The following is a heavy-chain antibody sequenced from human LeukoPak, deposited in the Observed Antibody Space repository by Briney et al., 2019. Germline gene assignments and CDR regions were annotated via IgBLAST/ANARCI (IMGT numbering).Heavy chain of an antibody. Sequence: SETLSLTCTVSGGSISIFYWSWIRQPPGKGLEWIGYIYDSVNTNYNPSLKSRVTISVDMSRNQFSLKLNSVTAVDTAIYYCARDRELGVWGQGTTVTVSS. J-gene: IGHJ6*02. CDR1: GGSISIFY. CDR3: ARDRELGV. V-gene: IGHV4-59*01. D-gene: IGHD1-26*01. CDR2: IYDSVNT.